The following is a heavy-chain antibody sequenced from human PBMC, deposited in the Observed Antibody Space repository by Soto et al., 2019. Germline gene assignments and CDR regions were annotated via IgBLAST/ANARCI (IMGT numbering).Heavy chain of an antibody. CDR2: IFRTGNT. Sequence: PGKGREWCSVIFRTGNTFYTYSVKGRFPISRDTSETMVYLQMTNLKAEDTAVYYCARDLGHCSTGPCSAHLDFWAQGTLVTVS. V-gene: IGHV3-53*01. J-gene: IGHJ4*02. D-gene: IGHD2-21*01. CDR3: ARDLGHCSTGPCSAHLDF.